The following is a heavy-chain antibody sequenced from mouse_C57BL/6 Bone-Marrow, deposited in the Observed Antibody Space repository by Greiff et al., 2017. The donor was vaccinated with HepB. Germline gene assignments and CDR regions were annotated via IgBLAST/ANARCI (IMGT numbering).Heavy chain of an antibody. Sequence: QVHVKQPGTELVKPGASVKLSCKASGYTFTSYWMHWVKQRPGQGLEWIGNINPSNGGTNYNEKFKSKATLTVDKSSSTAYMQLSSLTSEDSAVYYCASSTMVTTYFDVWGTGTTVTVSS. J-gene: IGHJ1*03. CDR3: ASSTMVTTYFDV. CDR2: INPSNGGT. D-gene: IGHD2-2*01. CDR1: GYTFTSYW. V-gene: IGHV1-53*01.